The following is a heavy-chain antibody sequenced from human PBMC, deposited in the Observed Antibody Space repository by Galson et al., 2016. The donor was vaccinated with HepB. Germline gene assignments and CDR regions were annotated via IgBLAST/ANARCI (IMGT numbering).Heavy chain of an antibody. Sequence: SLRLSCAASGFTFTTYSFNWVRQAPGKGLEWLSSISTRSSYIYYADSVKGRFIISRDNAKNSLYLQMNSLTAEDTAVYYCAREFESQVGWFDPWGQGTMVTVSS. J-gene: IGHJ5*02. CDR3: AREFESQVGWFDP. D-gene: IGHD1-26*01. V-gene: IGHV3-21*01. CDR1: GFTFTTYS. CDR2: ISTRSSYI.